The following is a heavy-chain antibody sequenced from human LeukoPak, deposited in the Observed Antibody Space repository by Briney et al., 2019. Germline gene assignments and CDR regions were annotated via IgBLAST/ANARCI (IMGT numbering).Heavy chain of an antibody. CDR3: ARGGSAWDNPFDY. J-gene: IGHJ4*02. V-gene: IGHV1-2*02. Sequence: ASVRVSCKASGYTFTGYYIHWVRQAPGQGLEWMGWINPTSGGTKYAQKFQGRVTMTRDTSISTAYMELSRLRADDTAVFYCARGGSAWDNPFDYWSQGTLVTVSS. D-gene: IGHD6-19*01. CDR2: INPTSGGT. CDR1: GYTFTGYY.